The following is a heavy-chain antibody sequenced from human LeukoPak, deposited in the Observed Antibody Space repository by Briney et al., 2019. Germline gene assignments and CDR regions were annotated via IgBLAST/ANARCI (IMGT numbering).Heavy chain of an antibody. J-gene: IGHJ6*02. V-gene: IGHV1-69*04. CDR1: GGTFSSYA. CDR2: IIPILGIA. CDR3: ARDLHYYVAMDV. D-gene: IGHD3-10*02. Sequence: GVSVKVSCKASGGTFSSYAISWVRQAPGQGLEWMGRIIPILGIANYAQKFQGRVTITADKSTSTAYMELSSLRSEDTAVYYCARDLHYYVAMDVWGQGTTVTVSS.